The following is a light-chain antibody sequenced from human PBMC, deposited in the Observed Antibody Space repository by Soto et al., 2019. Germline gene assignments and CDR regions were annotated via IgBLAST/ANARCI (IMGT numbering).Light chain of an antibody. J-gene: IGKJ1*01. CDR3: QQYGISPRT. CDR1: QSISSTY. CDR2: GAS. V-gene: IGKV3-20*01. Sequence: EIVLTQSPGTLSLSPGERATLSCRASQSISSTYFAWYQQKPGQAPRVLIYGASSRATGIPDRFSGSGSGTDFTITISRLEPEDFAVYYCQQYGISPRTFGQGNKVEIK.